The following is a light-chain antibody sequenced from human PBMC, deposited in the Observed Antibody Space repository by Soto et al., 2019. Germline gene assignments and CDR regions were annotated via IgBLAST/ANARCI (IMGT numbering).Light chain of an antibody. J-gene: IGKJ4*01. V-gene: IGKV1-5*03. Sequence: DIQMTQSPSPLSASVGDRVTITCRASQIISSSLAWYQQKPGKAPNLLIYNPTILESGVPSRFSGSGSGTEFTLTISSLQPDDFATYYCQQYNSHPLTFGGGTKVEIK. CDR2: NPT. CDR1: QIISSS. CDR3: QQYNSHPLT.